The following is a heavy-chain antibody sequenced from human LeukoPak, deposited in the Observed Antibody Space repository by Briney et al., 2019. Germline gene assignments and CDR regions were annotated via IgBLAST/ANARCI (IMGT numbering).Heavy chain of an antibody. V-gene: IGHV1-2*02. D-gene: IGHD1-7*01. CDR3: ARGRSVTVPETTKIFDQ. CDR1: GYTFTGYY. Sequence: ASVKVSCKASGYTFTGYYLHWVRQAPGQGLEWMAWINPNSGGTSYAQKFRGRVTMARDTSISTAYMELSRLRSDDTAVYYCARGRSVTVPETTKIFDQWGQGTLVTVSS. CDR2: INPNSGGT. J-gene: IGHJ4*02.